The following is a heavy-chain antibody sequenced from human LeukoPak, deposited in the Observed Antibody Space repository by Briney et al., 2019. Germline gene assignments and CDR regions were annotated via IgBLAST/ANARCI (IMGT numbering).Heavy chain of an antibody. Sequence: GGSLRLSCAASGFTFSSYWMSWVRQAPGKGLEWVANIKQDGSEKYYVDSVKGRFTISRDNAKNSPYLQMNSLRAEDTAVYYCARVGGSYWGWFDPWGQGTLVTVSS. J-gene: IGHJ5*02. D-gene: IGHD1-26*01. CDR2: IKQDGSEK. CDR1: GFTFSSYW. V-gene: IGHV3-7*01. CDR3: ARVGGSYWGWFDP.